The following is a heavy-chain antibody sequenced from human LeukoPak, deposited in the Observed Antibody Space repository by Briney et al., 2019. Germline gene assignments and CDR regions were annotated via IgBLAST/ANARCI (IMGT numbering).Heavy chain of an antibody. CDR2: IRYDGSNK. Sequence: TGGSLRLSCAVSGFTFSSYGMHWVRQAPGKGLEWVAFIRYDGSNKYYADSVKGRFTISRDNSKNTLYLQMNSLRAEDTAVYYCASLTYYYDSSGYYSPFDYWGQGTLVTVSS. CDR3: ASLTYYYDSSGYYSPFDY. D-gene: IGHD3-22*01. V-gene: IGHV3-30*02. J-gene: IGHJ4*02. CDR1: GFTFSSYG.